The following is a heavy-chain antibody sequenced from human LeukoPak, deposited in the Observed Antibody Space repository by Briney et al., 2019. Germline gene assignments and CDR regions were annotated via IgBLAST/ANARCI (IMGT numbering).Heavy chain of an antibody. J-gene: IGHJ4*02. V-gene: IGHV1-69*13. CDR1: GGNFSSYD. CDR3: ARVEGYGSGDYFDY. D-gene: IGHD3-10*01. Sequence: SVKVSCKAFGGNFSSYDISWVRQAPGQGLEWLGGIIPIFGTANYAQTFQGRVTITADESTSTAYMELSSLRSEDTAVYYCARVEGYGSGDYFDYWGQGTLVTVSS. CDR2: IIPIFGTA.